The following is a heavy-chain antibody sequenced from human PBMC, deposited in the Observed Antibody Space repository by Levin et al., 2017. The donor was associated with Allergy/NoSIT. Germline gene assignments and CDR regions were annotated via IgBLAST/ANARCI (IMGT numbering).Heavy chain of an antibody. V-gene: IGHV4-30-2*01. CDR2: IYLSGST. D-gene: IGHD5-18*01. J-gene: IGHJ4*02. CDR1: GGSISSGGYS. Sequence: LRLSCAVSGGSISSGGYSWSWIRQPPGKGLEWIGNIYLSGSTYFNPSLKSRVTISVDRSKNQFSLNLSSVTAADTAVYYCARVAGYSYGYYFDYWGQGTLVTVSS. CDR3: ARVAGYSYGYYFDY.